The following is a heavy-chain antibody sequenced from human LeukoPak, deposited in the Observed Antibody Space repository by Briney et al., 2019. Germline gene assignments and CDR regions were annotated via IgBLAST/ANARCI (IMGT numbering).Heavy chain of an antibody. J-gene: IGHJ4*02. CDR3: AREDYYDSSGYYLDC. CDR2: IYHSGSA. D-gene: IGHD3-22*01. Sequence: SETLSLTCTVSGYSVSSGYYWGWIRQSPGKGLEWIGRIYHSGSAYYSPSLRSRITISVDTSKNQFSLKLSSVTAADTAVYYCAREDYYDSSGYYLDCWGQGTLVTVSS. V-gene: IGHV4-38-2*02. CDR1: GYSVSSGYY.